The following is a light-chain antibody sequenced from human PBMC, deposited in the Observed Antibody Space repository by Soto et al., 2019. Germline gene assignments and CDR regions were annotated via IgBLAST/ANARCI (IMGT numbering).Light chain of an antibody. Sequence: EIVMTQSPATLSVSPGERATLSCRASQSVSSNLAWYQQKPGQAPRLLIYGASTRATGIPARFSGSGSGTEFTITISSLQSEDFAVYYCQQYNNWPYTFGQGTQLEIK. CDR2: GAS. J-gene: IGKJ2*01. CDR1: QSVSSN. V-gene: IGKV3-15*01. CDR3: QQYNNWPYT.